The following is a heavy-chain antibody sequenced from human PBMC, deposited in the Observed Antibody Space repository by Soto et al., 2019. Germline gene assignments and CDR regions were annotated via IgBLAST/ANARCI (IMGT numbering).Heavy chain of an antibody. CDR3: ARGRGYSGSYYWSGYFDY. J-gene: IGHJ4*02. V-gene: IGHV4-34*01. CDR1: GGSFSGYY. D-gene: IGHD1-26*01. CDR2: INHSGST. Sequence: ASETLSLTCAVYGGSFSGYYWSWIRQPPGKGLEWIGEINHSGSTNYNPSLKSRVTISVDTSKNQFSLKLSSVTAADTAVYYCARGRGYSGSYYWSGYFDYWGQGTLVTVSS.